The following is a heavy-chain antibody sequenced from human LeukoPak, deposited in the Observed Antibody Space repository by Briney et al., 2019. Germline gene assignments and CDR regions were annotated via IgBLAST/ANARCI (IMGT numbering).Heavy chain of an antibody. V-gene: IGHV3-23*01. CDR3: AKEESPYYDFWSGYWDYYYYYGMDV. D-gene: IGHD3-3*01. J-gene: IGHJ6*02. CDR2: ISGSGGST. CDR1: GFTFSSYA. Sequence: RTGGSLRLSCAATGFTFSSYAMSWVRQAPGKGLEWVSSISGSGGSTYCADSVKGRFTISGDNSKNTLYLQMNSLRAEDTAVYYCAKEESPYYDFWSGYWDYYYYYGMDVWGQGTTVTVSS.